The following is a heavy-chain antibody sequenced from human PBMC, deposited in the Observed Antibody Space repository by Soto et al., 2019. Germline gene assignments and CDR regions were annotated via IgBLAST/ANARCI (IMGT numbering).Heavy chain of an antibody. CDR1: GGSISSSSSY. CDR2: FYYSGST. V-gene: IGHV4-39*01. D-gene: IGHD2-2*02. Sequence: SETLSLTCTVSGGSISSSSSYWGWIRQPPGKGLEWIGSFYYSGSTYYNPSLKSRVTISVDTSKNQFSLKLSSVAAADTAVYYCARPAYCSSTSCYRIDPWGQGTLVTVSS. CDR3: ARPAYCSSTSCYRIDP. J-gene: IGHJ5*02.